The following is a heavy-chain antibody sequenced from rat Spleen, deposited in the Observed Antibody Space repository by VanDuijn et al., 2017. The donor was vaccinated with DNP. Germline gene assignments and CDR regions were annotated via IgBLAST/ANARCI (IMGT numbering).Heavy chain of an antibody. CDR1: GYSITSNY. J-gene: IGHJ2*01. CDR3: AAQGTGTTRHYFAY. D-gene: IGHD1-5*01. Sequence: EVRLQESGPGLVQPSQSLSLTCSVTGYSITSNYWAWIRKFPGNKMEWIGYINYSGSTGYNPSLKSRISITRDTSKNQFFLQLNSVTTEDTATYYCAAQGTGTTRHYFAYWGQGVMVTVSS. CDR2: INYSGST. V-gene: IGHV3-1*01.